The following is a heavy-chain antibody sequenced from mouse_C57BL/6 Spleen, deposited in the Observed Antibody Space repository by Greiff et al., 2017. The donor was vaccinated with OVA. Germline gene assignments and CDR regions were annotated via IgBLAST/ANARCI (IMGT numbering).Heavy chain of an antibody. CDR2: ISSGSSTI. D-gene: IGHD2-4*01. Sequence: EVMLVESGGGLVKPGGSLKLSCAASGFTFSDYGMHWVRQAPEKGLEWVAYISSGSSTIYYADTVKGRFTISRDNAKNTLFLQMTSLRSEDTAMYYCARNGGLRGAWFAYWGQGTLVTVSA. V-gene: IGHV5-17*01. J-gene: IGHJ3*01. CDR3: ARNGGLRGAWFAY. CDR1: GFTFSDYG.